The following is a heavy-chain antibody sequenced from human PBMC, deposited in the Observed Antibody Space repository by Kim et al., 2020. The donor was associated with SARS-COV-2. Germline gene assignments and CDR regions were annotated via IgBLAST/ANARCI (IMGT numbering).Heavy chain of an antibody. CDR2: ISSSSSYI. D-gene: IGHD3-3*01. CDR1: GFTFSSYS. V-gene: IGHV3-21*01. J-gene: IGHJ5*02. Sequence: GGSLRLSCAASGFTFSSYSMNWVRQAPGKGLEWVSSISSSSSYIYYADSVKGRFTISRDNAKNSLYLQMNSLRAEDTAVYYCARESGWRDFPVPDWFDPWGQGTLVTVSS. CDR3: ARESGWRDFPVPDWFDP.